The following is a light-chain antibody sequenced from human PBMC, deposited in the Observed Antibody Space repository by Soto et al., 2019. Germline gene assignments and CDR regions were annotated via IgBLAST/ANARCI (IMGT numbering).Light chain of an antibody. J-gene: IGKJ2*01. CDR3: QQYGSSLMYP. CDR2: DAS. V-gene: IGKV3-20*01. CDR1: QSVSSSY. Sequence: EIVLTQSPGTLSLSPGERATLSCRASQSVSSSYLAWYQQKPGQAPRLLIYDASSRATGIPDRFSGSGSGTDFALTISRLAPEAFAVYYCQQYGSSLMYPYGQGTKLEIQ.